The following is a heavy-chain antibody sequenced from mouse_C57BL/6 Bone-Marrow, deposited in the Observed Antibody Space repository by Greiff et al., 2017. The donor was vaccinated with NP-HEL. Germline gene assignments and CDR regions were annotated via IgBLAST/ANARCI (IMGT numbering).Heavy chain of an antibody. V-gene: IGHV5-4*01. D-gene: IGHD2-4*01. Sequence: EVQRVESGGGLVKPGGSLKLSCAASGFTFSSYAMSWVRQTPGKRLEWVATISDGGSYTYYPDNVKGRFTISRDNAKNNLYLQMSHLKSEDTAMYYCAREGDDYDTGFDYWGQGTTLTVSS. CDR3: AREGDDYDTGFDY. CDR1: GFTFSSYA. CDR2: ISDGGSYT. J-gene: IGHJ2*01.